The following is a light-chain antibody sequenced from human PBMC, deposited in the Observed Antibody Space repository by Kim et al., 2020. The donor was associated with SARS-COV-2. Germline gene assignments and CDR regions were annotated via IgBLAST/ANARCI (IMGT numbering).Light chain of an antibody. CDR3: QQYDRPTYT. V-gene: IGKV3-20*01. Sequence: PGERARLSCRASQSLARNNLAWFQQKPGQAPRLRIHGTSSRGTGIPDRFSGRGSGTYFTLTISRPEPEDFAVYYWQQYDRPTYTCGQGTKLEI. J-gene: IGKJ2*01. CDR2: GTS. CDR1: QSLARNN.